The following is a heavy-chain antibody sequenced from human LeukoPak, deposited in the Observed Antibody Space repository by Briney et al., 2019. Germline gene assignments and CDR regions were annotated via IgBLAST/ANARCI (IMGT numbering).Heavy chain of an antibody. CDR2: IYIGDSDT. CDR1: GFSFTTYS. D-gene: IGHD1/OR15-1a*01. Sequence: GESLQISCKASGFSFTTYSIGWVRQMPGKGLEWMGIIYIGDSDTRYSPSFQGQVTISADKSITTAYLQWSSQKASDTAMYYCARGTALRHYYFDYWGQGSLVTVSS. J-gene: IGHJ4*02. CDR3: ARGTALRHYYFDY. V-gene: IGHV5-51*01.